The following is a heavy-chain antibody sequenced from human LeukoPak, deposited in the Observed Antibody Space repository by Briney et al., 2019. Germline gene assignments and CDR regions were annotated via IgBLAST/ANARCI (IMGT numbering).Heavy chain of an antibody. J-gene: IGHJ4*02. V-gene: IGHV3-23*01. Sequence: GGSLRLSCAASGFTFSSYAMSWVRQAPGKGLXXXXTIRGSGGGTYYADSVXXRFTISRDNSKNTVYLQMRNLRVEHTAVYYCAKVVAGNIDYYFDYWGQGILVAVSS. D-gene: IGHD2/OR15-2a*01. CDR3: AKVVAGNIDYYFDY. CDR2: IRGSGGGT. CDR1: GFTFSSYA.